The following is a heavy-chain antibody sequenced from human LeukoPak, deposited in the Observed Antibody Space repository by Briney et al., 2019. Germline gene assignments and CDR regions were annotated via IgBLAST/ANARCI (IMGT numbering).Heavy chain of an antibody. CDR3: ALGPRPWGDFDY. CDR1: GGSISSGGYY. Sequence: PSETLSLTCTVSGGSISSGGYYWSWIRQHPGKGLEWIGYIYYSGSTYYNPSLKSRVTISVDTSKNQFSLKLSSVTAADTAVYYCALGPRPWGDFDYWGQGTLVTASS. CDR2: IYYSGST. D-gene: IGHD3-16*01. J-gene: IGHJ4*02. V-gene: IGHV4-31*03.